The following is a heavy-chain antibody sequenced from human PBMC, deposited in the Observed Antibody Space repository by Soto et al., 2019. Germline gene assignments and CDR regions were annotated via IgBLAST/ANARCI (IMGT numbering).Heavy chain of an antibody. J-gene: IGHJ3*01. V-gene: IGHV3-15*07. CDR1: GFIFSNAW. Sequence: GXLRLPCVGSGFIFSNAWMNWVRQAPGKGLDWVGRVQTKXEGEKXDYAAHAKGRXXISRDDAXXKLSTQMNSLKAQHTALHYCWLAVTLPSDAFDLCGQGTMVTVSS. CDR2: VQTKXEGEKX. CDR3: WLAVTLPSDAFDL. D-gene: IGHD6-19*01.